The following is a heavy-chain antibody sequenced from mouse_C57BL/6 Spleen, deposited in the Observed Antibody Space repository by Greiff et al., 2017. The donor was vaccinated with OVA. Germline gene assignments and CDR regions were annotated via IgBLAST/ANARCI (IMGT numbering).Heavy chain of an antibody. CDR1: GFSLTSYG. CDR3: ASFGYDEGFAY. D-gene: IGHD2-2*01. CDR2: IWGVGST. V-gene: IGHV2-6*01. Sequence: VQLVESGPGLVAPSQSLSITCTVSGFSLTSYGVDWVRQSPGKGLEWLGVIWGVGSTNYNSALKSRLGISKDNSKSQVFLKMNSLQTDDTAMYYCASFGYDEGFAYWGQGTLVTVSA. J-gene: IGHJ3*01.